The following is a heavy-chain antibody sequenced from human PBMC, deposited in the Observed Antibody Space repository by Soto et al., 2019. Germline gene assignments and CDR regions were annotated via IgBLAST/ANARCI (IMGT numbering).Heavy chain of an antibody. J-gene: IGHJ6*02. Sequence: QVQLVQSGAEVMKPGASVKVSCKASGYTFTTFGISWVRQAPGQGLEWMGGINTYNGNTDYAQKFQGRVTMTTETSTRTAHMELRSLRSDDTAVYYCARDFLIPFRWGYATPPQYNYHGMDVWGQGTTVSVSS. V-gene: IGHV1-18*01. D-gene: IGHD3-16*01. CDR1: GYTFTTFG. CDR3: ARDFLIPFRWGYATPPQYNYHGMDV. CDR2: INTYNGNT.